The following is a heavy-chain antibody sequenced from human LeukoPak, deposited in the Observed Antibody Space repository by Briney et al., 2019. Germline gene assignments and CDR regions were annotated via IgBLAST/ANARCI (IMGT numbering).Heavy chain of an antibody. D-gene: IGHD5-24*01. Sequence: GGSLRLSCAASGFTVSSNYMSWVRQAPGKGLEWVSVIYSGGSTYYADSVKGRFTISRDNSKNTLYLQMNSLRAEDTAVYYCASIRDGYNIYYYGMGVWGQGTTVTVSS. CDR2: IYSGGST. J-gene: IGHJ6*02. CDR1: GFTVSSNY. V-gene: IGHV3-66*01. CDR3: ASIRDGYNIYYYGMGV.